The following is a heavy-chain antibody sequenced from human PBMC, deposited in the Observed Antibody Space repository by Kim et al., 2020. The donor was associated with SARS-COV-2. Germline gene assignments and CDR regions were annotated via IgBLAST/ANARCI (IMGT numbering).Heavy chain of an antibody. CDR1: GFTFDDYA. CDR3: AKDLHYYGSGSYSPGFD. J-gene: IGHJ4*01. Sequence: GGSLRLSCAASGFTFDDYAMHWVRQAPGKGLEWVSGISWNSGSIGYADSVKGRFTISRDNAKNSLYLQMNSLRAEDTALYYCAKDLHYYGSGSYSPGFD. D-gene: IGHD3-10*01. CDR2: ISWNSGSI. V-gene: IGHV3-9*01.